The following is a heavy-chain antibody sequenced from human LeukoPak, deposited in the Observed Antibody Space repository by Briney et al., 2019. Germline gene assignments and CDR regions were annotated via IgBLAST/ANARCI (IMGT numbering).Heavy chain of an antibody. CDR3: ARVLFVGTYAFDI. Sequence: SQTLSLTCAVSGGSISSGGYSWSWIRQPPGKGLEWIGYIYHSGSTYYNPSLKSRVTISVDRSKNQFSLKLSSVTAADTAVYYCARVLFVGTYAFDIWGQGTMVTVSS. CDR1: GGSISSGGYS. D-gene: IGHD1-26*01. CDR2: IYHSGST. J-gene: IGHJ3*02. V-gene: IGHV4-30-2*01.